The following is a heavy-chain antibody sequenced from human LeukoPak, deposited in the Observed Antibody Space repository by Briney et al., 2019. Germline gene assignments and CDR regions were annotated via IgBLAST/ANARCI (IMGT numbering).Heavy chain of an antibody. Sequence: GGSLRLSCAASGFTFSSYSMNWVRQAPGKGLEWVSSISNSSSYIYYADSVKGRFTISRDNAKNSLYLQMNSLRAEDTAVYYCASGDYYGSGSSNWGQGTLVTVSS. J-gene: IGHJ4*02. CDR1: GFTFSSYS. D-gene: IGHD3-10*01. V-gene: IGHV3-21*01. CDR2: ISNSSSYI. CDR3: ASGDYYGSGSSN.